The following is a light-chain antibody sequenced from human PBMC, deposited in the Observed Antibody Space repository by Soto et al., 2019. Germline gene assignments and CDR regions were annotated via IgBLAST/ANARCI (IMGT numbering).Light chain of an antibody. CDR1: QSVSGN. J-gene: IGKJ4*01. Sequence: EVVMTQSPATLSVSPGDRVTLSCRASQSVSGNLAWYQQKPGQTPRLLIYLTSTRATGIPAMFSGSGSGTEFTLTISSLQSEDFAVYYCQQYNNWPITFGGGTKVDIK. CDR3: QQYNNWPIT. CDR2: LTS. V-gene: IGKV3-15*01.